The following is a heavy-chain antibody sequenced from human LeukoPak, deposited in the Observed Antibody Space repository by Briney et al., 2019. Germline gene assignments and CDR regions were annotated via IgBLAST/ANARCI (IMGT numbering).Heavy chain of an antibody. V-gene: IGHV1-18*01. CDR2: ISAYNGNT. J-gene: IGHJ5*02. Sequence: ASVKVSCKASGYTFTSYGISWVRQAPGQGLEWMGWISAYNGNTNYAQKLNGRVTMTTDTSTSTAYMELRSLRPDDTAVYYWARAVIVAIGFDPWGQGALVTVSS. CDR3: ARAVIVAIGFDP. CDR1: GYTFTSYG. D-gene: IGHD5-12*01.